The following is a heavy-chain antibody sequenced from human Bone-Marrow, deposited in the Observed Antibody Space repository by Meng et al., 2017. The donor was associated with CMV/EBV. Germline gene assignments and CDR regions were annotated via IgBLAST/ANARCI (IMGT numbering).Heavy chain of an antibody. CDR2: ISAYNGNT. J-gene: IGHJ4*02. CDR3: ARDESWWSFDD. V-gene: IGHV1-18*01. Sequence: ASVKVSCKASGYTFATSGISWVRQAPGQGLEWMGWISAYNGNTNYAQKLQGRVTMTTDTSTSTAYMELRSLRSDDTAVYYCARDESWWSFDDWGQGTLVTVSP. D-gene: IGHD2-8*02. CDR1: GYTFATSG.